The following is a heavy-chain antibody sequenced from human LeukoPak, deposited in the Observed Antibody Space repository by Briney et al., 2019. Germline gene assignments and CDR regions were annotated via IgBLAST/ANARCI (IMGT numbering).Heavy chain of an antibody. V-gene: IGHV3-7*05. CDR3: AREYGDYSSYFDL. CDR2: INEDGSQK. D-gene: IGHD4-17*01. CDR1: GYIFRRYW. J-gene: IGHJ2*01. Sequence: GGSLRLSCAASGYIFRRYWVSWVRQAPGKGLEWVANINEDGSQKNYVDSVKGRFIIPRDNAKNSLYLGMSSLRAEDTALYYCAREYGDYSSYFDLWGRGTLVTVSS.